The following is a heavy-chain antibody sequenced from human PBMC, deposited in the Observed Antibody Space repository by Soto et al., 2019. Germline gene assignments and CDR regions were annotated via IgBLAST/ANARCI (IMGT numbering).Heavy chain of an antibody. V-gene: IGHV4-59*01. CDR2: IYYSGST. CDR3: ARYCSSTSCYAGVFHWFDP. Sequence: SETLSLTCTVSGGSISSYYWSWIRQPPGKGLEWIGYIYYSGSTNYNPSLKSRVTISVDTSKNQFSLKLSSVTAADTAVYYCARYCSSTSCYAGVFHWFDPWGQGTLVTVSS. J-gene: IGHJ5*02. CDR1: GGSISSYY. D-gene: IGHD2-2*01.